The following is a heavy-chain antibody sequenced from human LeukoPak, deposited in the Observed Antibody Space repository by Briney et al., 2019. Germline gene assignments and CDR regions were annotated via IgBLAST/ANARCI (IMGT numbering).Heavy chain of an antibody. Sequence: GGSLRLSCAASGFTFSSYWMHWVRQAPGKGLGWVSRINSDGSSTSYADSVKGRFTISRDNAKNTLYLQMNSLRAEDTAVYYCARPSGYYDSSVAFDIWGQGTMVTVSS. CDR3: ARPSGYYDSSVAFDI. CDR2: INSDGSST. D-gene: IGHD3-22*01. CDR1: GFTFSSYW. J-gene: IGHJ3*02. V-gene: IGHV3-74*01.